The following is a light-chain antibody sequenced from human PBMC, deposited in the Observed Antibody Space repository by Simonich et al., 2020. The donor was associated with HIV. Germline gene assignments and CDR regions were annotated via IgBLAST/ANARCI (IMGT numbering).Light chain of an antibody. CDR3: QQSYSTPRT. V-gene: IGKV1-39*01. CDR1: QSISDW. J-gene: IGKJ1*01. CDR2: AAT. Sequence: DIQMTQSPSTLSASVGDTVTIPCRASQSISDWLAWYQQKPGKALKLLIYAATRLQKWVPSRFSGSGSGTDFTLTISSLQPEDFATYYCQQSYSTPRTFGQGTKVEIK.